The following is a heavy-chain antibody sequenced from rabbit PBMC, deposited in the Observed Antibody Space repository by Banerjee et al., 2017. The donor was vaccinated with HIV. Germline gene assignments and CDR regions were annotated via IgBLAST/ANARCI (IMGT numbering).Heavy chain of an antibody. D-gene: IGHD7-1*01. J-gene: IGHJ4*01. CDR1: GFSFSSSYY. CDR2: VDAGSSSRT. V-gene: IGHV1S45*01. Sequence: QEQLVESGGDLVKPGASLTLTCTASGFSFSSSYYMCWVRQAPGKGLEWIACVDAGSSSRTYYASWAKGRFILSKTSSTTVTLQMTSLTAADTATYFCAREDYAGYGFFNLWGPGTLVTVS. CDR3: AREDYAGYGFFNL.